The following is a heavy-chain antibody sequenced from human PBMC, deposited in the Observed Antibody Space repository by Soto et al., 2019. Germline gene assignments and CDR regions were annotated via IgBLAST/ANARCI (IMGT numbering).Heavy chain of an antibody. V-gene: IGHV3-23*01. CDR3: AKDGQYCSSTSCYGNY. CDR2: ISGSGGST. CDR1: GFTFISYG. Sequence: GGSLRLSCAASGFTFISYGMSWVRQAPGKGLEWVSAISGSGGSTYYADSVKGRFTISRDNSKNTLYLQMNSLRAEDTAVYYCAKDGQYCSSTSCYGNYWGQGTLVTVSS. D-gene: IGHD2-2*01. J-gene: IGHJ4*02.